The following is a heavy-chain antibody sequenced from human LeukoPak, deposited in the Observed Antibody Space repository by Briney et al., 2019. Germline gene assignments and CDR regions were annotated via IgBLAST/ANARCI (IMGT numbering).Heavy chain of an antibody. Sequence: GSLRLSCAASGLTVSNNYMTWVRQAPGKGLEWIGSISYSGSIYYSASLKSRVSISVDTSKNHFSLKLSSVTAADTAVYYCARLTRLSGGSYYGVLDYWGQGTLVTVSS. J-gene: IGHJ4*02. D-gene: IGHD1-26*01. CDR1: GLTVSNNY. CDR2: ISYSGSI. CDR3: ARLTRLSGGSYYGVLDY. V-gene: IGHV4-59*05.